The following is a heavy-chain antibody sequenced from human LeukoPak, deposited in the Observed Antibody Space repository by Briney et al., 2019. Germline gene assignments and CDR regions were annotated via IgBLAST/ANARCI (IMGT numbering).Heavy chain of an antibody. CDR1: GGTFSSYA. CDR2: IIPIFGTA. J-gene: IGHJ3*02. CDR3: AGEGGIVVVPAATSRAFDI. V-gene: IGHV1-69*01. D-gene: IGHD2-2*01. Sequence: SVKVSCNASGGTFSSYAISWVRQAPGQGLEWMGGIIPIFGTANYAQKFQGRVTITADESTSTAYMELSSLRSEDTAVYYCAGEGGIVVVPAATSRAFDIWGQGTMVTVSS.